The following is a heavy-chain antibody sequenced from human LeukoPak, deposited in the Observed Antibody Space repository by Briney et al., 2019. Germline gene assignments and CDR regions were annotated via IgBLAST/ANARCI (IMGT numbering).Heavy chain of an antibody. J-gene: IGHJ4*02. CDR1: GFTFSSYE. CDR2: ISTSGNTR. V-gene: IGHV3-48*03. D-gene: IGHD1-7*01. Sequence: GGSLRLSCAASGFTFSSYEMNWVHQAPGKGLEWVSYISTSGNTRYYADSVKGRFTISRDNAKNSLYLQMNSLRVEDTAVYYCARELSGTTSYYFDYWGQGTLVTVSS. CDR3: ARELSGTTSYYFDY.